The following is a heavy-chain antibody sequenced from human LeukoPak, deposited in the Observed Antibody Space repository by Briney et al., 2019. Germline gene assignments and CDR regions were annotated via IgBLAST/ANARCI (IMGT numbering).Heavy chain of an antibody. Sequence: GGSLRLSCAASGFTFSNSWMRWVRQAQGKGLVWVSIIKSDGSTIYADSVKGRFTISRDNAKSTIYLQMNSLRAEDTAVYYCARDYYYSVDYWGQGTLVTVSS. CDR1: GFTFSNSW. J-gene: IGHJ4*02. V-gene: IGHV3-74*01. D-gene: IGHD3-22*01. CDR2: IKSDGST. CDR3: ARDYYYSVDY.